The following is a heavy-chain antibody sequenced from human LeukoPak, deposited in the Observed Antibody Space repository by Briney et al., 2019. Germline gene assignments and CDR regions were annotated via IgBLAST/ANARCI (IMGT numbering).Heavy chain of an antibody. Sequence: GGSLRLSCAASGFTFSSYSMNWVRQAPGKGLEWVSSISSSSSYIYYADSVKGRFTTSRDNAKNSLYLQMNSLRAEDTAVYYCARDRKSRYGGNLLFDYWGQGTLVTVSS. J-gene: IGHJ4*02. V-gene: IGHV3-21*01. D-gene: IGHD4-23*01. CDR1: GFTFSSYS. CDR2: ISSSSSYI. CDR3: ARDRKSRYGGNLLFDY.